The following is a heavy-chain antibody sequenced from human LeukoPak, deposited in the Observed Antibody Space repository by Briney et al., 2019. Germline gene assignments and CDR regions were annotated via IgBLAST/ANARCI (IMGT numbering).Heavy chain of an antibody. CDR1: GFTFSTYG. D-gene: IGHD2-15*01. V-gene: IGHV3-30*03. CDR3: ARERGYCSGGSCYGWFDP. Sequence: GGSLRLSCAASGFTFSTYGMHWVRQAPGKGLEWVAVISYDGSNKYYADSVKGRFTISRDNSKNTLYLQMNSLRAEDTAVYYCARERGYCSGGSCYGWFDPWGQGTLVTVSS. J-gene: IGHJ5*02. CDR2: ISYDGSNK.